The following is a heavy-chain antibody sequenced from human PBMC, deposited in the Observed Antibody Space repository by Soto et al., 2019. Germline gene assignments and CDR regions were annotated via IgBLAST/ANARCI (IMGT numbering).Heavy chain of an antibody. CDR2: INSSGSST. D-gene: IGHD2-21*02. CDR1: GFTFSSYW. J-gene: IGHJ6*02. CDR3: AKAGTVVTPVYYYYGMDV. V-gene: IGHV3-74*01. Sequence: GGSLRLSCAASGFTFSSYWMHWVRQAPGKGLVWVSRINSSGSSTYYADSVKGRFTISRDNSKNTLYLQMNSLRAEDTAVYYCAKAGTVVTPVYYYYGMDVWGQGTTVTVSS.